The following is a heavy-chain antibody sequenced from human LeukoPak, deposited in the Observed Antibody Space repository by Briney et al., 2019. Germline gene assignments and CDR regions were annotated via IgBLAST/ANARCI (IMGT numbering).Heavy chain of an antibody. Sequence: GGSLRLSCAASGFTFSSYAMSWVRQAPGKGLEWVSAISGSGGSTYYADSVKGRFTISRDNSKNTLYLQMNSLRAEDTAVYYCAKWVITMVRGVIPRKYNWFDHWGQGTLVTVSS. D-gene: IGHD3-10*01. J-gene: IGHJ5*02. CDR1: GFTFSSYA. CDR3: AKWVITMVRGVIPRKYNWFDH. V-gene: IGHV3-23*01. CDR2: ISGSGGST.